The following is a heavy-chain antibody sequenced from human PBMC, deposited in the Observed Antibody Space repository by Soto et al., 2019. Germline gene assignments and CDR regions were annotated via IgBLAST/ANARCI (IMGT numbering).Heavy chain of an antibody. CDR2: ISYDGSNK. Sequence: QVQLVESGGGVVQPGRSLRLSCAASGFTFSSYGMLWVRQAPGKGLEWVAVISYDGSNKYYADSVKGRFTISRDNSKNTLYLQMNSLRAEDTAVYYCAKGLVVGAKAEGHDAFDIWGQGTMVTVSS. CDR1: GFTFSSYG. CDR3: AKGLVVGAKAEGHDAFDI. V-gene: IGHV3-30*18. J-gene: IGHJ3*02. D-gene: IGHD1-26*01.